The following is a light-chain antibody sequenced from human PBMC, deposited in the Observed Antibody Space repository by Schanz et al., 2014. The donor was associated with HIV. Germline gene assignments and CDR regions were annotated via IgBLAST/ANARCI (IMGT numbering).Light chain of an antibody. J-gene: IGLJ3*02. CDR2: YDT. Sequence: SYELTQPPSVSVAPGETARITCGANNLGIKSVHWYQQKPGQAPVLVISYDTDRPSGIPERFSGSNSGHTASLTVSGLQPEDEADYYCSSFAGSNIPWVFGGGTKLTVL. CDR3: SSFAGSNIPWV. CDR1: NLGIKS. V-gene: IGLV3-21*01.